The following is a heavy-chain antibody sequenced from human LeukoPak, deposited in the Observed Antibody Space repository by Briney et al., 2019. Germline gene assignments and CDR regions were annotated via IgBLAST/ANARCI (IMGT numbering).Heavy chain of an antibody. V-gene: IGHV4-4*02. CDR2: IYHSGST. CDR1: GGSISSSNW. J-gene: IGHJ5*02. D-gene: IGHD5-12*01. Sequence: SGTLSLTCAVSGGSISSSNWWSWVRQPPGKGLEWIGEIYHSGSTNYNPSLKSRVTISVDKSKNQFSLKLSSVTAADTAVYYCARFVIVATWVYWFDPWGQGTLVTVSS. CDR3: ARFVIVATWVYWFDP.